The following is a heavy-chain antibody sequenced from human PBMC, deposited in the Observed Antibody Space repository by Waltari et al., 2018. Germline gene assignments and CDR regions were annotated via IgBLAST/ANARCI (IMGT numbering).Heavy chain of an antibody. CDR2: ISSTTTT. J-gene: IGHJ3*02. CDR1: GFTFSTYN. D-gene: IGHD5-12*01. Sequence: EVHLVASGGGLVQPGESLRLSCAASGFTFSTYNMNWVRQAPGKGLEWVSYISSTTTTYYADYVKGRFTISRENAKNSLYLQMNSLRAEDTALYYCARGRNGYIQDVFDIWGQGTMVSVSS. V-gene: IGHV3-48*01. CDR3: ARGRNGYIQDVFDI.